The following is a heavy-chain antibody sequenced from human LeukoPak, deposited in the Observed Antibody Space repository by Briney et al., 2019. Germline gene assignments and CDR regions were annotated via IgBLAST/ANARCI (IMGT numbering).Heavy chain of an antibody. Sequence: SETLSLTCAVYGGSFSSYYWSWIRQPPGKGLEWIGEINHSGSTNYNPSLKSRVTISVDTSKNQFSLKLSSVTAADTAVYYCARGAYYYDSSGYYVFDYWGQGTLVTVSS. CDR2: INHSGST. D-gene: IGHD3-22*01. V-gene: IGHV4-34*01. CDR1: GGSFSSYY. J-gene: IGHJ4*02. CDR3: ARGAYYYDSSGYYVFDY.